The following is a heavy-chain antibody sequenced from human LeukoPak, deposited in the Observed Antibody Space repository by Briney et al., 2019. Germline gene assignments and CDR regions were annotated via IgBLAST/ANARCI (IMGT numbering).Heavy chain of an antibody. J-gene: IGHJ4*02. V-gene: IGHV3-30*18. CDR2: VSYDTINK. Sequence: PGRSLRPSCAASGFTFSNYGMHWVRQAPGKGLEWVALVSYDTINKYYQDSVKGRFTISRDNSKNTVYLQLDSLRADDTAVYCCAKEDVSGWYGVDYWGQGTLVTVSS. CDR3: AKEDVSGWYGVDY. D-gene: IGHD6-19*01. CDR1: GFTFSNYG.